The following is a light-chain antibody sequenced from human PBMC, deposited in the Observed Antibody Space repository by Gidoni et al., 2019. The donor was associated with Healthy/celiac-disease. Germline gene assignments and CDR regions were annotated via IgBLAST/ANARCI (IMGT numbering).Light chain of an antibody. CDR1: SSDVGGYNY. J-gene: IGLJ1*01. V-gene: IGLV2-14*01. CDR3: SSYTSSSTLEV. Sequence: QSALTQPASVSGSPGPSITISCTGTSSDVGGYNYVSWYQQHPSKAPKLMIYEVSNRPSGVSNRFSGSKSGNTASLTISGLQAEDEADYYCSSYTSSSTLEVFGTGTKVTVL. CDR2: EVS.